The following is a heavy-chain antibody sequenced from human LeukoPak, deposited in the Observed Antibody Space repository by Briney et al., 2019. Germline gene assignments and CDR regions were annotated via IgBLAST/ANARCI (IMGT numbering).Heavy chain of an antibody. CDR1: GFTFSSYA. J-gene: IGHJ5*02. CDR2: ISYDGSNK. V-gene: IGHV3-30-3*01. CDR3: ARGLRWSGWFDP. Sequence: GGSLRLSCAASGFTFSSYAMHWVRQAPGKGLEWVAVISYDGSNKYYADSVKGRFTISRDNSKNTLYLQMNSLRAEDTAVYYCARGLRWSGWFDPWGQGTLVTVSS. D-gene: IGHD4-23*01.